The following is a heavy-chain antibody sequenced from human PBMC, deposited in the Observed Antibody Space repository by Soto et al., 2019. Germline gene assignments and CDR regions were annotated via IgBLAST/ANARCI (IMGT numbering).Heavy chain of an antibody. CDR2: INHTGRT. V-gene: IGHV4-34*13. Sequence: PGKVLEWIGEINHTGRTNYTPSLKSRVTISVDMSKNEFSLKMSSVTAADTAVYYCAIFFFKQGTAYGM. J-gene: IGHJ6*01. CDR3: AIFFFKQGTAYGM. D-gene: IGHD3-10*01.